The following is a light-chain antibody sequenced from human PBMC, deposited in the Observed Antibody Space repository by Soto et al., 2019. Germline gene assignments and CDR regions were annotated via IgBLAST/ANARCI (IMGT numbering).Light chain of an antibody. V-gene: IGKV3-11*01. J-gene: IGKJ5*01. CDR3: QQRKIWPPIT. CDR2: DAS. Sequence: ETVLTQSPATLSLSPGERATLSCRASESVDIYLAWYQQKSGQAPRLLIYDASNRATGTPARFSGSGSGTDFTLTISSLEPVDFAVYYCQQRKIWPPITFGQGTRLEIK. CDR1: ESVDIY.